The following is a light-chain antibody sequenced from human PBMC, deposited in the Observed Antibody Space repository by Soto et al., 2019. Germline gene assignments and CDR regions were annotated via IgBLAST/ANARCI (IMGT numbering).Light chain of an antibody. CDR2: DAS. CDR3: QQYNSYSRT. Sequence: DIHRTHSPSTLSASVLDRVTITCLASQSISSWLAWYQQKPGKAPKLLIYDASSLESGVPSRFSGSGSGTEFTLTISSLQPDDFATYYCQQYNSYSRTFGQGTKVDIK. V-gene: IGKV1-5*01. CDR1: QSISSW. J-gene: IGKJ1*01.